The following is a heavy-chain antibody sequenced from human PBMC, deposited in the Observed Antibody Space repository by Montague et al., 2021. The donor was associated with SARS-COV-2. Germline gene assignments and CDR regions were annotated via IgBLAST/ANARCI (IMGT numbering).Heavy chain of an antibody. Sequence: SETLSLTCSVSGDSISNYSWRWMLQYPGKGLEWIGYIYYSGSTNYNPSSTSSVTIFVDTSKNQVSLKLTSVTAADKAVYYCARHLRVATVTSHMYHYAMDVWGQGTTVTVSS. D-gene: IGHD4-11*01. V-gene: IGHV4-59*08. CDR3: ARHLRVATVTSHMYHYAMDV. J-gene: IGHJ6*02. CDR2: IYYSGST. CDR1: GDSISNYS.